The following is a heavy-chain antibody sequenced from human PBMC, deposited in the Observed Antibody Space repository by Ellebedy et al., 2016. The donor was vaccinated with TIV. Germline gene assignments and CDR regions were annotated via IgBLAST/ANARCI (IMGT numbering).Heavy chain of an antibody. CDR3: VRGGGAFDI. D-gene: IGHD2-15*01. CDR1: GDSLSNNSAA. CDR2: TYYRSQWNN. V-gene: IGHV6-1*01. J-gene: IGHJ3*02. Sequence: SQTLSLTRXISGDSLSNNSAAWNWTRQSPSRGLEWLGRTYYRSQWNNDYALSVKSRITINPDTSKNQFSLHLNSMTPEDTAVYYCVRGGGAFDIWGQGTIVTVSS.